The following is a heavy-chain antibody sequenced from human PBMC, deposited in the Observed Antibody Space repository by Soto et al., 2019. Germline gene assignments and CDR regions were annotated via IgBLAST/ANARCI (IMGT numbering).Heavy chain of an antibody. D-gene: IGHD5-12*01. J-gene: IGHJ4*02. Sequence: SETLSLTCTVSGGSISNAAYSLSWIRQPPGKGLEWIGYIYPSGIPFYNPSLRSRVTISIDRSNDQFSLNLKSVTAADTAVYYCARERGDDGLFDSWGKG. V-gene: IGHV4-30-2*01. CDR2: IYPSGIP. CDR1: GGSISNAAYS. CDR3: ARERGDDGLFDS.